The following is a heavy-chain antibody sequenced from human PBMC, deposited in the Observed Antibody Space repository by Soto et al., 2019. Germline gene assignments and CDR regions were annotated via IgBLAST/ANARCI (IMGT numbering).Heavy chain of an antibody. V-gene: IGHV3-33*01. D-gene: IGHD2-21*02. CDR3: ARDYCGGDCYAVGY. CDR1: GFTFSTYG. Sequence: QVQLVESGGGVVQPGRSLRLSCAASGFTFSTYGMHWVRQAPGKGLEWVAVIWYDGSNKYYADSVKGRFTISRDNSKNTRYLKMNSRRAEDRAVYHCARDYCGGDCYAVGYWGQGTLFTVPS. J-gene: IGHJ4*02. CDR2: IWYDGSNK.